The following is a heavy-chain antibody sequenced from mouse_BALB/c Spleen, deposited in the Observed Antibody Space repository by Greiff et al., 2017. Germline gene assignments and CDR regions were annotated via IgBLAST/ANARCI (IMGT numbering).Heavy chain of an antibody. Sequence: EVKVVESGGGLVQPGGSRKLSCAASGFTFSSFGMHWVRQAPEKGLEWVAYISSGSSTIYYADTVKGRFTISRDNPKNTLFLQMTSLRSEDTAMYYCARSLGRGYAMDYWGQGTSVTVSS. D-gene: IGHD4-1*01. J-gene: IGHJ4*01. CDR1: GFTFSSFG. V-gene: IGHV5-17*02. CDR3: ARSLGRGYAMDY. CDR2: ISSGSSTI.